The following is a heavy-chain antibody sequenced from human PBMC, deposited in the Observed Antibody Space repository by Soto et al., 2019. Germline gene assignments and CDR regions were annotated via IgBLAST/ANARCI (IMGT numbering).Heavy chain of an antibody. CDR2: IHSDGSST. CDR3: VRGGSTFGSD. D-gene: IGHD3-3*01. V-gene: IGHV3-74*01. CDR1: GFTFSSYW. J-gene: IGHJ4*02. Sequence: EVQLVESGGALVQPGGSLRLSCAASGFTFSSYWMHWVRQGPGKGLVWVSRIHSDGSSTSYADSVKGRFTISRDNAENTLYLQMTSLRAEDTAIYYCVRGGSTFGSDWGQGTLVTVSS.